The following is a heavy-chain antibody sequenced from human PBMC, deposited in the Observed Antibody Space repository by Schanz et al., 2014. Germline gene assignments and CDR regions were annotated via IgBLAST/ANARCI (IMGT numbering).Heavy chain of an antibody. CDR1: GGSIRSGTYY. Sequence: QVQLQESGPGLVKPSQTLSLTCTVSGGSIRSGTYYWSWIRQPAGKALEWVGRVFPNGITNYNPSRKRRVTISLYTSKNQFSRTLTALTAADTAVYYCARDTTWRLDLWGRGTLVTVSS. J-gene: IGHJ2*01. CDR2: VFPNGIT. V-gene: IGHV4-61*02. D-gene: IGHD1-1*01. CDR3: ARDTTWRLDL.